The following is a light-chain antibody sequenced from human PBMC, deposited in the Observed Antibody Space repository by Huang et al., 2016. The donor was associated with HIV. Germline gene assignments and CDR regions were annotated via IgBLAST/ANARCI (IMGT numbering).Light chain of an antibody. CDR1: QRIDGY. CDR2: SSS. CDR3: QQSYSTLIT. V-gene: IGKV1-39*01. J-gene: IGKJ5*01. Sequence: IQMTQSPSSLSASVGDRVTITCRASQRIDGYLNWYQQKPGKAPNLLISSSSTLHTGVPPRFSGSGSGTDYTLIIDNLQPDDFATYFCQQSYSTLITCGQGSRLDTK.